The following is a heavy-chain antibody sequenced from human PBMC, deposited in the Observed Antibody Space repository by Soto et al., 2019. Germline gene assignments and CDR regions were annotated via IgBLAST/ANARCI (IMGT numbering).Heavy chain of an antibody. CDR2: IIPIFGTA. CDR3: ARGRVVVAKGYYYYYYGMDV. CDR1: GGTFSSYA. Sequence: GASVKVSCKASGGTFSSYAISWVRQAPGQGLEWMGGIIPIFGTANYAQKLQGRVTITADESTSTAYMELSSRRSEDTAVYYCARGRVVVAKGYYYYYYGMDVWGQGTTVTVSS. D-gene: IGHD2-15*01. V-gene: IGHV1-69*13. J-gene: IGHJ6*02.